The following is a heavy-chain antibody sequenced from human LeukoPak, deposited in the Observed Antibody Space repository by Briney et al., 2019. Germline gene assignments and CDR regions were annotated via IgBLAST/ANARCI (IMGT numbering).Heavy chain of an antibody. J-gene: IGHJ6*02. CDR2: ISYDGSNK. V-gene: IGHV3-30*18. CDR1: GFTFSSYG. D-gene: IGHD3-10*01. CDR3: AKDPLPYGSGSSTYGMDV. Sequence: AGGSLRLSCAASGFTFSSYGMHWVRQAPGKGLEWVAVISYDGSNKYYADSVKGRFTISRDNSKNTLYLQMNSLRAEDTAVYYCAKDPLPYGSGSSTYGMDVWGQGTTVTVSS.